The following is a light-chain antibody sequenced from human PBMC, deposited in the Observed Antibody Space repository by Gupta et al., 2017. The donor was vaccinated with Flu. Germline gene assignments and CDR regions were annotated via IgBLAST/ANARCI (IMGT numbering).Light chain of an antibody. J-gene: IGLJ2*01. CDR1: TSDVGGYNS. CDR2: DVS. CDR3: SSYTIGSTRVVA. V-gene: IGLV2-14*01. Sequence: SALTQPASVPGSPGPSITISCTGTTSDVGGYNSVSWYHQRPGTAPKLMIYDVSNRPAGVSNLFSGSKSGNTASLTIAGLQAEDEADYYCSSYTIGSTRVVAFGGGTKLTVL.